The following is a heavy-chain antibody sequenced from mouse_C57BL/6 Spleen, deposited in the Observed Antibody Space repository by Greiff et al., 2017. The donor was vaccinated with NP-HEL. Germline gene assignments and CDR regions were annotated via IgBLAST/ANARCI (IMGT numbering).Heavy chain of an antibody. V-gene: IGHV3-1*01. J-gene: IGHJ3*01. CDR1: DYSITSGYD. Sequence: EVKVVESGPGMVKPSQSLSLTCTVTDYSITSGYDWHWIRHFPGNKLEWMGYISYSGSTNYNPSLKSRISITHDTSKNHFFLKLNSVTTEDTATYYCARGGYSNYLFAYWGQGTLVTVSA. D-gene: IGHD2-5*01. CDR3: ARGGYSNYLFAY. CDR2: ISYSGST.